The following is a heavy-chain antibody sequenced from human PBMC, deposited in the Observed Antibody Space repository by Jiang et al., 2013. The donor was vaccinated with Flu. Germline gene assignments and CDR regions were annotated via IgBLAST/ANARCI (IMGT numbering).Heavy chain of an antibody. D-gene: IGHD3-10*01. CDR1: GYPFTHYW. Sequence: GAEVKKPGESLRISCKGSGYPFTHYWINWVRQMPGKGLEWMGRIDPSDSYTSYSPSFQGHVTISSDKSISTAYLQWSSLKASDTAIYFCTKGLDYGSGPPDVFNIWGQGTMVTVSS. V-gene: IGHV5-10-1*01. CDR3: TKGLDYGSGPPDVFNI. J-gene: IGHJ3*02. CDR2: IDPSDSYT.